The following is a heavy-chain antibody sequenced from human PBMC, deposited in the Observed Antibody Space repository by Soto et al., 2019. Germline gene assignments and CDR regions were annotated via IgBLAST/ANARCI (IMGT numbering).Heavy chain of an antibody. CDR2: IYPGGST. J-gene: IGHJ3*02. V-gene: IGHV3-53*04. CDR3: VRDRAAAGDAFDI. Sequence: EVQLVESGGGLVQPGGSLRLSCAASGFTVSSNYMSWVRQAPGKGLEWVSIIYPGGSTYYADSVKGRFTISRHNSKNTLYLQMNSLRVEDTALYYCVRDRAAAGDAFDIWGQGTMVTVSS. D-gene: IGHD6-13*01. CDR1: GFTVSSNY.